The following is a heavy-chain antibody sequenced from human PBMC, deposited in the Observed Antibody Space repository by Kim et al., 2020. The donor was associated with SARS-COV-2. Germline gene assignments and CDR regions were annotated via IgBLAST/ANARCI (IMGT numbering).Heavy chain of an antibody. CDR3: TRVNPIAGGWYDAFDI. CDR2: IRSKANSYAT. V-gene: IGHV3-73*01. Sequence: GGSLRLSCAASGFTLSGSTVHLVRQASGQGLEWVGRIRSKANSYATAYAASVKNRFTISRDYSKNTAYLPMNSLKTEDTAVYYCTRVNPIAGGWYDAFDIWGQGTMVTVSS. D-gene: IGHD6-19*01. CDR1: GFTLSGST. J-gene: IGHJ3*02.